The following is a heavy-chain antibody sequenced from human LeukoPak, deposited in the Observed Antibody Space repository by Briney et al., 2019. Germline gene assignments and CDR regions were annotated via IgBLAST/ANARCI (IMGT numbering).Heavy chain of an antibody. Sequence: ASVKVSCKASGYTFTSYYMNWVRQAPGQGLEWMGIINPSGGSTSYAQKFQGRVTMTGDTSTSTVYMELSSLRSEDTAVYYCARDKYHPFGYCSSTSCYGYFDYWGQGTLVTVSS. D-gene: IGHD2-2*01. CDR2: INPSGGST. J-gene: IGHJ4*02. CDR3: ARDKYHPFGYCSSTSCYGYFDY. CDR1: GYTFTSYY. V-gene: IGHV1-46*01.